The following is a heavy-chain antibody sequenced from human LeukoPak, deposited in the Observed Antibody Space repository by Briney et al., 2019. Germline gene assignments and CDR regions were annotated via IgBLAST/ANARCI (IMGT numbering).Heavy chain of an antibody. CDR2: ISAYNGNT. J-gene: IGHJ6*02. V-gene: IGHV1-18*01. CDR1: GYTFTSYG. D-gene: IGHD3-10*01. CDR3: AREVRYYGSGRSYYGMDV. Sequence: ASVKVSFKASGYTFTSYGISWVRQAPGQGLEWMGWISAYNGNTNYAQKLQGRVTMTTDTSTSTAYMELRSLRSDDTAVYYCAREVRYYGSGRSYYGMDVWGQGTTVTVSS.